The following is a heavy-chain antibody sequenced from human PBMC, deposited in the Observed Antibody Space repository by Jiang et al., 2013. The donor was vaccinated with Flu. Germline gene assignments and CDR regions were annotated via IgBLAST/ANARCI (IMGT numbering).Heavy chain of an antibody. CDR1: SSYA. CDR2: SHPYLWYS. CDR3: ARGPPLLIAAAGSH. D-gene: IGHD6-13*01. Sequence: SSYAISWVGDRPLGQGLEWMGGSHPYLWYSKLRTEVQGRVTITADESTSTAYMELSSLRSEDTAVYYCARGPPLLIAAAGSHWGQGTLVTVSS. J-gene: IGHJ4*02. V-gene: IGHV1-69*01.